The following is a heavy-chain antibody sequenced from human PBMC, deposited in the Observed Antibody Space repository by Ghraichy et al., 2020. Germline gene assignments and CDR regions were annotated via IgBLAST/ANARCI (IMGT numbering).Heavy chain of an antibody. D-gene: IGHD3-3*01. CDR3: AKDTIFGVVITHYYYGMDG. V-gene: IGHV3-43*02. CDR2: ISGDGGST. CDR1: GFTFDDYA. J-gene: IGHJ6*02. Sequence: GGSLRLSCAASGFTFDDYAMHWVRQAPGKGLEWVSLISGDGGSTYYADSVKGRFTISRDNTKNSLYLQMNSLRTEDTALYYCAKDTIFGVVITHYYYGMDGWGQGTTVTVSS.